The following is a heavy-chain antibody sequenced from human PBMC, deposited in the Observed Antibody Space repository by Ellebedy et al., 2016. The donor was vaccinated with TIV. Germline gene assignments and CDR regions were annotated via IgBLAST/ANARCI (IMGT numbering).Heavy chain of an antibody. Sequence: MPSETLSLTCTVSGASIKSYCWSWVRQPAGKGLEWIGRICGSGSTNYNPSLKSRVTMSLDTSKNQFSLALSSVTAADTAIYNCARGPYSSGGYTIDVWGQGTAVTVSS. D-gene: IGHD6-25*01. J-gene: IGHJ6*02. CDR1: GASIKSYC. CDR3: ARGPYSSGGYTIDV. V-gene: IGHV4-4*07. CDR2: ICGSGST.